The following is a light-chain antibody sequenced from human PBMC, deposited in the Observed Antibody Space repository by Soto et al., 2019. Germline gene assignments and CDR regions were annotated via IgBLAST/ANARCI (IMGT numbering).Light chain of an antibody. CDR2: GAS. CDR3: QQYNHWWT. J-gene: IGKJ1*01. Sequence: VMTQSPATLSVSPGERATRSFRASQSVSTNLVWYQQKPGQAPRLLIYGASTRATGVPGRFSGTGSGTEFTLTISSLQSEDSAVYYCQQYNHWWTFGQGTKVDIK. V-gene: IGKV3-15*01. CDR1: QSVSTN.